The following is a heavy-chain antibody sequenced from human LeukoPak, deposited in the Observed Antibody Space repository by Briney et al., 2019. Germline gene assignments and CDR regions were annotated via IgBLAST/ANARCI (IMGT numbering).Heavy chain of an antibody. J-gene: IGHJ6*03. CDR1: GGSISSYY. Sequence: PSETLSLTCTVSGGSISSYYWSWVRLPRGKGLEWIGYIYYSGSTNYNPSLKSRVTISVDTSKNQFSLKLSSVTAADTAVYYCARQMDTAMVTGHYYYYMDVWGKGTTVTVSS. CDR3: ARQMDTAMVTGHYYYYMDV. D-gene: IGHD5-18*01. V-gene: IGHV4-59*08. CDR2: IYYSGST.